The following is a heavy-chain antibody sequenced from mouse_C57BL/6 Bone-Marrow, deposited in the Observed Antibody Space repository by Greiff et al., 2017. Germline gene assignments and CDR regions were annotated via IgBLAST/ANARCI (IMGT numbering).Heavy chain of an antibody. Sequence: QLQQTGAELLRPGSSVKMSCKTPGYTFTSYGIYWVKQRPGQGLEWIGYIYIGNGFTEYNEKFKGKATLTSDTSSSTAYMQLSSLTSEDAAIYFCARWDWVDYWGQGTTLTVSS. CDR1: GYTFTSYG. D-gene: IGHD4-1*01. CDR2: IYIGNGFT. V-gene: IGHV1-58*01. J-gene: IGHJ2*01. CDR3: ARWDWVDY.